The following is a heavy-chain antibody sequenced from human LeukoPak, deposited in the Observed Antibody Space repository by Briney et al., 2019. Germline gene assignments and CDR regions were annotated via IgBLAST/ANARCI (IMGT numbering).Heavy chain of an antibody. Sequence: PSETLSLTCTVSGGSISSSSYYWGWIRQPPGKGLEWIGSIYYSGSTYFNPSLKSRVTISVDTSKNQFSLKLSSVTAADTAMYYCSVDTARNDYWGQGTLVTVSS. J-gene: IGHJ4*02. CDR3: SVDTARNDY. CDR1: GGSISSSSYY. CDR2: IYYSGST. D-gene: IGHD5-18*01. V-gene: IGHV4-39*01.